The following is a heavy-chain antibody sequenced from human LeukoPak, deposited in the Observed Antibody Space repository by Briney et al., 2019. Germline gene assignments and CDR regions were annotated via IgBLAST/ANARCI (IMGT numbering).Heavy chain of an antibody. CDR2: ISYDGSNK. J-gene: IGHJ4*02. CDR1: GFTFSSYG. V-gene: IGHV3-30*03. Sequence: GGSLRLSCAASGFTFSSYGMHRVRQAPGKGLEWVAVISYDGSNKYYADSVKGRFTISRDNSKNTLYLQVNSLRAEDTAVYYCARARGGTSLDYWGQGTLVSVSS. D-gene: IGHD3-10*01. CDR3: ARARGGTSLDY.